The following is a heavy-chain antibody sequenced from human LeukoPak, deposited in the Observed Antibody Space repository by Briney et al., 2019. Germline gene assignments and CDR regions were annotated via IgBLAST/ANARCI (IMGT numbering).Heavy chain of an antibody. CDR2: IIPIFGTA. CDR3: ARHVHSHYASGWFDP. Sequence: SVKVSCKASGGTFSSYAISWVRQAPGQGLEWVGGIIPIFGTANYAQKSQGRVTITTDESTSTAYMELSSLRSEDTAVYYCARHVHSHYASGWFDPWRQGTLVTVSS. D-gene: IGHD4-11*01. CDR1: GGTFSSYA. V-gene: IGHV1-69*05. J-gene: IGHJ5*02.